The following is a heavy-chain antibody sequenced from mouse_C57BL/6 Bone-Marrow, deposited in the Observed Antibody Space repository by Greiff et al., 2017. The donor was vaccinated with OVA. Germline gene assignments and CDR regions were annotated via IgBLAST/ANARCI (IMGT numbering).Heavy chain of an antibody. CDR3: ARSYYGTLPYFDV. J-gene: IGHJ1*03. CDR2: IHPNSGST. V-gene: IGHV1-64*01. CDR1: GYTFTSYW. D-gene: IGHD1-2*01. Sequence: VKLQQPGAELVKPGASVKLSCKASGYTFTSYWMHWVKQRPGQGLEWIGMIHPNSGSTNYNEKFKSKATLTVDKSSSTAYMQLSSLTSEDSAVYYCARSYYGTLPYFDVWGTGTTVTVSS.